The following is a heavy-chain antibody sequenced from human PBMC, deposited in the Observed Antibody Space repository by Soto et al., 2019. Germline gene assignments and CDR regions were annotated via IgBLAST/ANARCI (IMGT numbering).Heavy chain of an antibody. CDR3: ARDRGWSPFDY. J-gene: IGHJ4*01. CDR1: GFTFSSYW. V-gene: IGHV3-74*01. Sequence: PGGSLRLSCAASGFTFSSYWMYWVRQVPGKGLVWVSRTDSDGSDTSYADSVKGRFTISRDNAKNTLYLQMKSLRAEDTAVYYCARDRGWSPFDYWGPGTLVTLSS. CDR2: TDSDGSDT. D-gene: IGHD6-19*01.